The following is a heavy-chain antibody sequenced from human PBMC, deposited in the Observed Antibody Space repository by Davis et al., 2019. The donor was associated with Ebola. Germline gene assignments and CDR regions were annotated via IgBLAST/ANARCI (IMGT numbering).Heavy chain of an antibody. Sequence: GESLKISCTASGFTFGNYAMSWFRQAPGKGLEWVSFIRGRSYGGTTEYAASVKGRFTISRDDSKNIAHLQMNSLKTEDTAVYYCTRGVIGYGDSRGTGFDPWGQGTLVTVSS. J-gene: IGHJ5*02. D-gene: IGHD1-1*01. V-gene: IGHV3-49*03. CDR2: IRGRSYGGTT. CDR1: GFTFGNYA. CDR3: TRGVIGYGDSRGTGFDP.